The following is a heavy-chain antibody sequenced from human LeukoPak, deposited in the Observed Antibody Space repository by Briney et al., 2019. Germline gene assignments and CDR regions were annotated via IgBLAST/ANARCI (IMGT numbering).Heavy chain of an antibody. CDR3: AKFTADGSDDY. J-gene: IGHJ4*02. CDR2: ISGSGGST. V-gene: IGHV3-23*01. Sequence: GGSLRLSCAASGFTFSSYEMNWVRQAPGKGLEWVSAISGSGGSTYYADSVKGRFTISRDNSKNTLYLQMNSLRAEDTAVYYCAKFTADGSDDYWGQGTLVTVFS. D-gene: IGHD6-13*01. CDR1: GFTFSSYE.